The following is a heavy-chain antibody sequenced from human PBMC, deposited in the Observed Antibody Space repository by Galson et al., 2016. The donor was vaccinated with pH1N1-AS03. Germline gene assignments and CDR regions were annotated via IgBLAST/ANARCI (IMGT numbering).Heavy chain of an antibody. Sequence: SVKVSCKASGYAFTAYYIHWVRQAPGQGLEWMGFVNTKTGVTIYAQKFKGRVTMTRDTSISTAYVELRGLGSDDSAFYYCARVEGIASTTGDWGQGSLITVSS. J-gene: IGHJ4*02. CDR3: ARVEGIASTTGD. CDR2: VNTKTGVT. V-gene: IGHV1-2*02. D-gene: IGHD6-13*01. CDR1: GYAFTAYY.